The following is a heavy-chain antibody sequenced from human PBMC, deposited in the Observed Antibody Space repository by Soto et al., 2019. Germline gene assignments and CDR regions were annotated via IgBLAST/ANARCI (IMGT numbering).Heavy chain of an antibody. CDR2: ISTAGDT. V-gene: IGHV3-13*01. J-gene: IGHJ6*02. Sequence: PGGSLRLSCAASGFGFNGYDMHWVRQAPGKNLEWVAAISTAGDTYYLGPVKGRFTISREDAKNSLYLQMNSLRAEDTAVYYCAFGEESRYYYYGMDVWGQGTTVTVS. D-gene: IGHD3-10*01. CDR3: AFGEESRYYYYGMDV. CDR1: GFGFNGYD.